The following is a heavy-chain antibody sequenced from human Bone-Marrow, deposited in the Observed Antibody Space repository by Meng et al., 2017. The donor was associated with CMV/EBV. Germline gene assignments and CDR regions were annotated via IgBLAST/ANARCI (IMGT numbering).Heavy chain of an antibody. CDR1: GFTFSSYA. CDR3: ARDAQYYYDSSGWPKLFDY. Sequence: GESLKISCAASGFTFSSYAIHWVRQAPGKGLEWVAVILYDGSNKYYADSVKGRFTISRDNAKNSLYLQMNSLRAEDTAVYYCARDAQYYYDSSGWPKLFDYWGQGTLVTVSS. D-gene: IGHD3-22*01. J-gene: IGHJ4*02. CDR2: ILYDGSNK. V-gene: IGHV3-30-3*01.